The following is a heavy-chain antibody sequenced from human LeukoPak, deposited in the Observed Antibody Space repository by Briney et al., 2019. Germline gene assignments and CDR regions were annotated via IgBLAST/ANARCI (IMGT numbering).Heavy chain of an antibody. J-gene: IGHJ6*02. V-gene: IGHV3-33*01. D-gene: IGHD6-6*01. CDR3: VRDRTYSSSYYYGMDV. CDR2: IWYDGSNK. Sequence: PGGSLRLSCAASGFTFSSYGMHWVRQAPGKGLEWVAVIWYDGSNKYYADSVKGRFTISRDNAKNSLYLQMNSLRAEDTAVYYCVRDRTYSSSYYYGMDVWGQGTTVTVSS. CDR1: GFTFSSYG.